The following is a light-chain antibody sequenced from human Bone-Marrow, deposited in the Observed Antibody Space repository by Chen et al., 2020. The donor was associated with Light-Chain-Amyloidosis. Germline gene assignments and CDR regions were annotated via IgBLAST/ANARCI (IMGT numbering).Light chain of an antibody. CDR3: QQSYSTPT. CDR2: TAS. V-gene: IGKV1-39*01. Sequence: DIQMTQSPSSLSASVGDRVPITCRASQSITKFLNWNQQKPGKGPKLLIYTASSLQSGVPSRFSGSGSGTDFSLTISSVQPEDLATYYCQQSYSTPTFGGGTKLEIK. CDR1: QSITKF. J-gene: IGKJ4*01.